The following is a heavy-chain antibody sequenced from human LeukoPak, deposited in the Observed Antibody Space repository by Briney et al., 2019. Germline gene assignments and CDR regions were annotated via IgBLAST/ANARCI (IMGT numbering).Heavy chain of an antibody. CDR1: GFTFSSYD. CDR2: IGSSGSII. V-gene: IGHV3-48*03. J-gene: IGHJ6*02. Sequence: GGSLRLSCAASGFTFSSYDMTWVRQAPGKGLEWVSYIGSSGSIIYYADSVKGRFTISRDNAKNTLDLQMDSLRVEDTAVYFCARDGGSGIRYDNYIYYGMDVWGQGTTVTVSS. CDR3: ARDGGSGIRYDNYIYYGMDV. D-gene: IGHD3-16*01.